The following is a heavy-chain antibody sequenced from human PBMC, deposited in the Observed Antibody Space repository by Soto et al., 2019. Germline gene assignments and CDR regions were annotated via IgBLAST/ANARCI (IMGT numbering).Heavy chain of an antibody. J-gene: IGHJ4*02. CDR3: ARHGRGYSSGWSYFDY. CDR2: IYYSGST. D-gene: IGHD6-19*01. V-gene: IGHV4-59*08. Sequence: PSETLSLTCTVSGGSISSYYWSWIRQPPGKGLEWIGYIYYSGSTNYNPSLKSRVTISVDTSKNQFSLKLSSVTAADTAVYYCARHGRGYSSGWSYFDYWGQATLVTVSS. CDR1: GGSISSYY.